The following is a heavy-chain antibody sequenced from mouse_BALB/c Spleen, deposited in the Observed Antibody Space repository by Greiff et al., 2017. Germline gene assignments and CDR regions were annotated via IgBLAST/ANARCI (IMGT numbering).Heavy chain of an antibody. D-gene: IGHD2-4*01. CDR3: ARDDYDHYYFDY. Sequence: QVQLQQSGAELVRPGSSVKISCKASGYAFSSYWMNWVKQRPGQGLEWIGQIYPGDGYTNYNQKFKDKATLTADKSSSTAYMQLSSLTSEDSAVYYCARDDYDHYYFDYWGQGTTLTVSS. CDR1: GYAFSSYW. J-gene: IGHJ2*01. V-gene: IGHV1-80*01. CDR2: IYPGDGYT.